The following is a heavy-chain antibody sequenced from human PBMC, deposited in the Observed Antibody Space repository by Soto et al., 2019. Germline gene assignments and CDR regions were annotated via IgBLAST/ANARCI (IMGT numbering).Heavy chain of an antibody. J-gene: IGHJ6*02. V-gene: IGHV3-30-3*01. CDR3: ASVGFLEWLSYYYYYGMDV. Sequence: GGSLRLSCAASGFTFSSYAMHWVRQAPGKGLEWVAVISYDGSNKYYADSVKGRFTISRDNSKNTLYLQMNSLRAEDTAVYYCASVGFLEWLSYYYYYGMDVWGQGTTVTVSS. D-gene: IGHD3-3*01. CDR2: ISYDGSNK. CDR1: GFTFSSYA.